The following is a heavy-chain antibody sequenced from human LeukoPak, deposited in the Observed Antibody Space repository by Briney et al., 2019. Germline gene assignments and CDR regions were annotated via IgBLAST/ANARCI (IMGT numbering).Heavy chain of an antibody. CDR3: ARGPEKDYDFWSGYYYYFDY. CDR2: INHSGST. V-gene: IGHV4-34*01. Sequence: NPSETLSLTCAVYGGSFSGYYWSWIRQPPGKGLEWTGEINHSGSTNYNPSLKSRVTISVDTSKSQFSLKLSSVTAADTAVYYCARGPEKDYDFWSGYYYYFDYWGQGTLVTVSS. J-gene: IGHJ4*02. D-gene: IGHD3-3*01. CDR1: GGSFSGYY.